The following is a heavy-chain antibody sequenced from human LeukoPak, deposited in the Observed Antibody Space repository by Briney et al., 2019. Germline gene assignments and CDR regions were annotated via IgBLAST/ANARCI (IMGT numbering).Heavy chain of an antibody. V-gene: IGHV3-23*01. J-gene: IGHJ4*02. D-gene: IGHD2-15*01. CDR3: AKDPPHSPFED. Sequence: RGSLRLSCAASGFTFSTYPMNWVRQAPGKGPEWVSAVTFNGGRTFYADSVKGRFTISRDNSRNTLYLQMDSLRAEDTALYFCAKDPPHSPFEDWGQGTLVTVSS. CDR1: GFTFSTYP. CDR2: VTFNGGRT.